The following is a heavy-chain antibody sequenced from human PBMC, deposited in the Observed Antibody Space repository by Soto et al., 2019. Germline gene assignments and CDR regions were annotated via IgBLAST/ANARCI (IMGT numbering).Heavy chain of an antibody. CDR1: GYSFTNYY. CDR3: ARDLAKGGGSAGFDY. CDR2: INPSGGTT. D-gene: IGHD1-26*01. J-gene: IGHJ4*02. V-gene: IGHV1-46*01. Sequence: QMQLVQSGAEVKKPGASVKVSCKASGYSFTNYYMHWVRQAPGQGLEWMGIINPSGGTTRYARKFQGRITMTSDTSTSTVYMEVSSLSSEDTAVYYCARDLAKGGGSAGFDYWGQGTLVTVSS.